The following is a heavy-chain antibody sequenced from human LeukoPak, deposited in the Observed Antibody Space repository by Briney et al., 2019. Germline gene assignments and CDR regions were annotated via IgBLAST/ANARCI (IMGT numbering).Heavy chain of an antibody. V-gene: IGHV4-59*01. CDR1: GGSISSYY. D-gene: IGHD3-22*01. Sequence: SEALSLTCTVSGGSISSYYWSWIRQPPGKGLEWIGYIYDSGGTNYNPSLKSRVTISVDTSKNQFSLKLSSVTAADTAVFYCASLTTADAFDIWGQGTMVTVSS. CDR2: IYDSGGT. CDR3: ASLTTADAFDI. J-gene: IGHJ3*02.